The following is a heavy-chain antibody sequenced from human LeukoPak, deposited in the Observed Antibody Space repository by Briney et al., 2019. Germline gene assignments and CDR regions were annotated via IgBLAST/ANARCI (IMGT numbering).Heavy chain of an antibody. Sequence: SETLSLTCTVSGGSISSYYWSWIRQPPGKGLEWIGYIYYSGSTSYNPSLKSRVTISVDTSKNQFSLKLSSVTAADTAVYYCARLSIVVVPAAIGSPNYYYYGMDVWGQGTTVTVSS. V-gene: IGHV4-59*08. J-gene: IGHJ6*02. CDR1: GGSISSYY. CDR3: ARLSIVVVPAAIGSPNYYYYGMDV. D-gene: IGHD2-2*01. CDR2: IYYSGST.